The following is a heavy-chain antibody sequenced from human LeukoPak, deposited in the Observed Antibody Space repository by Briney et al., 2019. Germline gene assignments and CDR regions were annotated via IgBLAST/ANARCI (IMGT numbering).Heavy chain of an antibody. D-gene: IGHD4-17*01. CDR3: AKADYGDYLLPDY. CDR2: ISASGGST. J-gene: IGHJ4*02. CDR1: GFTFSSYA. Sequence: GGSLRLSCAASGFTFSSYAMSWVRQAPGKGLEWVSTISASGGSTYYADSVKGRFTISRDNSKNTLYLQMNSLRAEDTAVYYCAKADYGDYLLPDYWGQGTLVTVSS. V-gene: IGHV3-23*01.